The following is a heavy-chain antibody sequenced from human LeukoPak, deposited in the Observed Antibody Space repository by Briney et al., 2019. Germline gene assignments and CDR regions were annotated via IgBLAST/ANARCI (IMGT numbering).Heavy chain of an antibody. V-gene: IGHV1-69*01. J-gene: IGHJ5*02. Sequence: PGGSLRLSCAASGFTFSSYGMHWVRQAPGKGLEWVGGIIPIFGTANYAQTFQGRVTITADESTSTAYMELHGLRSEDTAVYYCARVGGGRYCSSSSCYMRGWFDPWGQGTLVTVSS. CDR3: ARVGGGRYCSSSSCYMRGWFDP. D-gene: IGHD2-2*02. CDR1: GFTFSSYG. CDR2: IIPIFGTA.